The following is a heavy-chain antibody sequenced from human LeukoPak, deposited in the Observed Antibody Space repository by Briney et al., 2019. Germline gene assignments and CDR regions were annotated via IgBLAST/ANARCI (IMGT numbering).Heavy chain of an antibody. CDR2: ISGSGGST. CDR1: GFTFSSYA. V-gene: IGHV3-23*01. CDR3: ARGQRWLQLSYFDY. Sequence: GGSLRLSCAASGFTFSSYAMSWVRQAPGKGLEWVSAISGSGGSTYYADSVKGRFTISRDNSKNTLYLQMNSLRAEDTAVYYCARGQRWLQLSYFDYWGQGTTVTVSS. D-gene: IGHD5-24*01. J-gene: IGHJ4*03.